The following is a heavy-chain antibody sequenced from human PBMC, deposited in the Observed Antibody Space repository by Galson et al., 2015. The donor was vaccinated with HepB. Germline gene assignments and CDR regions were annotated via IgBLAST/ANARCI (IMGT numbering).Heavy chain of an antibody. CDR3: AISTYYYGSGSYYNVGAFDI. CDR1: GFTFSSYA. V-gene: IGHV3-23*01. Sequence: SLRLSCAASGFTFSSYAMTWVRQAPGKGLEWVSAISGSGGNTYYADSVKGRFTISRDNSKNTLYLQMNSLRAEDTAVYYCAISTYYYGSGSYYNVGAFDIWGQGTMVTVSS. CDR2: ISGSGGNT. D-gene: IGHD3-10*01. J-gene: IGHJ3*02.